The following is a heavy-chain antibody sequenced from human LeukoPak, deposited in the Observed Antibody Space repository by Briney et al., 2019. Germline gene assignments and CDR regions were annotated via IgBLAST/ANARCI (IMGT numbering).Heavy chain of an antibody. V-gene: IGHV1-18*01. CDR2: ISAYNGNT. J-gene: IGHJ4*02. CDR3: AISSSVTIPGYYFDY. Sequence: ASAKVSCKASAYTFTSYGISWVRQAPGQGLEWMGWISAYNGNTNYAQKLQGRVTITTDTSTSTAYMELSSLRSDDTAVYYCAISSSVTIPGYYFDYWGQGTLVTVSS. D-gene: IGHD2-21*01. CDR1: AYTFTSYG.